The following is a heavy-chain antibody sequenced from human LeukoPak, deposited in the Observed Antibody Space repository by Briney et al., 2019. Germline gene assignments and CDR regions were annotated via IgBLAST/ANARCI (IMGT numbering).Heavy chain of an antibody. CDR3: ARSGYTSGTGKFDN. D-gene: IGHD6-19*01. V-gene: IGHV3-30*02. CDR2: IQFDGSNK. CDR1: GFTFSSYG. Sequence: PGGSLRLSCAASGFTFSSYGMHWVRQAPGKGLEWVAFIQFDGSNKYYADSMKGRFTISRDNSKNTLYLQMDSLRAEDTAIYYCARSGYTSGTGKFDNWGQGTLVTVSS. J-gene: IGHJ4*02.